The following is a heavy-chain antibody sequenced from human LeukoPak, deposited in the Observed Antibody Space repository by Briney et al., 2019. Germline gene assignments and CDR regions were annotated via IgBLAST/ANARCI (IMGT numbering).Heavy chain of an antibody. V-gene: IGHV3-64D*06. D-gene: IGHD3-16*01. Sequence: GGSLRLSCSTSGFLFSDLAMHWVRQAPGKGLELIGTIGSNTFYADSLRGRFTISRDDSQSTLYLQMTSLRPEDSAVYYCVRDVWGFDLWGQGTTVTVS. J-gene: IGHJ6*02. CDR2: IGTIGSNT. CDR1: GFLFSDLA. CDR3: VRDVWGFDL.